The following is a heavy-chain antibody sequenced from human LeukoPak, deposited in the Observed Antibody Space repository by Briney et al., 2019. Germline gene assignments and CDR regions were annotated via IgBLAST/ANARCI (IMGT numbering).Heavy chain of an antibody. Sequence: PGGSLRLSCAASGFTFSIYSMNWVRQAPGKGLEWVSYISSRSSIIHYADSVKGRFTISRDNAKNSLSLQMNSLRDEDTAVYYCARDYDTTGRAFDIWGQGTMVTVSS. D-gene: IGHD3-22*01. J-gene: IGHJ3*02. CDR3: ARDYDTTGRAFDI. V-gene: IGHV3-48*02. CDR1: GFTFSIYS. CDR2: ISSRSSII.